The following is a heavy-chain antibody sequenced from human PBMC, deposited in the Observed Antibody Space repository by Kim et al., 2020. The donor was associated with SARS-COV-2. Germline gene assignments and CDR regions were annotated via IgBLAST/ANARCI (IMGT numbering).Heavy chain of an antibody. D-gene: IGHD1-26*01. CDR1: GGSISSSSYY. J-gene: IGHJ4*02. V-gene: IGHV4-39*01. Sequence: SETLSLTCTVSGGSISSSSYYWGWIRQPPGKGLEWIGSIYYSGSTYYNPSLKSRVTTSVDTSKNQFSLKLSSVTAADTAVYYCARHFTDRSGSYSHCFDYWGQGTLVTLSS. CDR2: IYYSGST. CDR3: ARHFTDRSGSYSHCFDY.